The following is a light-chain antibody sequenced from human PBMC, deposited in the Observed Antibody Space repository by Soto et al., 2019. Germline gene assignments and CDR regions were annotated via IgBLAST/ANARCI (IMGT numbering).Light chain of an antibody. J-gene: IGKJ5*01. V-gene: IGKV3-11*01. CDR2: DAS. CDR1: QSVSSY. CDR3: QQRSNWPIT. Sequence: DIVLTQAPATRSSSPGQRPTLSCXASQSVSSYLAWYQQKPGQAPRLLIYDASNRATGIPARFSASGTGTDFTLTISSLEPEDFAVYYCQQRSNWPITFGQGTRLEI.